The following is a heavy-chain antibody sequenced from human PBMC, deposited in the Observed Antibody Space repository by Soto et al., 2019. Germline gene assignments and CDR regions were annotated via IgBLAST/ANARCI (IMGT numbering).Heavy chain of an antibody. CDR3: ARGIFGSGTANDY. D-gene: IGHD3-10*01. V-gene: IGHV3-74*01. Sequence: EVQLVESGGGLVQPGGSLRLSCAASGFTFSGRWMHWVRQAPGKGLVWVSRINGDGSGTSYADFVKGRFTISRDDAKNTLFLQMNGLRAEDTAVYYCARGIFGSGTANDYWGQGTLGTVSS. CDR1: GFTFSGRW. CDR2: INGDGSGT. J-gene: IGHJ4*02.